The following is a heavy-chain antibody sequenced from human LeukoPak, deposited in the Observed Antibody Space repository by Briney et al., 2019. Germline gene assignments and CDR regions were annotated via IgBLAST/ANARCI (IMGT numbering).Heavy chain of an antibody. CDR3: ARVGGKPVAGTLRVYYYYYMDV. CDR1: GYTFTSYD. CDR2: INPNSGNT. Sequence: ASVKVSCKASGYTFTSYDINWVRQATGQGLEWMGWINPNSGNTGYAKKFQGRVTITRNTPISTDYMELRSLRSEDTAVYYCARVGGKPVAGTLRVYYYYYMDVWGKGTTVTVSS. D-gene: IGHD6-19*01. V-gene: IGHV1-8*03. J-gene: IGHJ6*03.